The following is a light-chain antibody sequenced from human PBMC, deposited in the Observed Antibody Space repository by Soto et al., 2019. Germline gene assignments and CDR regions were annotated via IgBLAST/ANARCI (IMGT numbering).Light chain of an antibody. CDR1: QSIVNL. J-gene: IGKJ2*01. CDR3: QQYHSYPYA. Sequence: DIQMTQSPSTLSASVGDRVTISCRASQSIVNLLAWYQQKPGKAPNLLIYKASSLESGVPSRFSGSGSGTEFPLTISSLQPDDFATYYCQQYHSYPYAFGQGTKLEIK. V-gene: IGKV1-5*03. CDR2: KAS.